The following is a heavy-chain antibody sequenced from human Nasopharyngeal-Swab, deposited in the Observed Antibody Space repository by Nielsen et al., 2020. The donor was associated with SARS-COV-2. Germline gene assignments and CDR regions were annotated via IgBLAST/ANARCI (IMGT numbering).Heavy chain of an antibody. CDR3: AREVVVVPAALNYYYMDV. CDR1: GGSFSGYY. D-gene: IGHD2-2*01. V-gene: IGHV4-34*01. Sequence: SETLSLTCAVYGGSFSGYYWSWIRQPPGKGLEWIGEINHSGSTNYNPSPKSRVTISVDTSKNQFPLKLSSVTAADTAVYYCAREVVVVPAALNYYYMDVWGKGTTVTVSS. CDR2: INHSGST. J-gene: IGHJ6*03.